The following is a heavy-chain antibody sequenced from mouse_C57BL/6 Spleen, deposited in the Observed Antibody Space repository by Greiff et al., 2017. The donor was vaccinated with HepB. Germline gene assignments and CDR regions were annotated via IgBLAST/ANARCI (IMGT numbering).Heavy chain of an antibody. CDR2: IYPGSGNT. CDR3: ARDSNYVY. CDR1: GYTFTDYY. J-gene: IGHJ3*01. V-gene: IGHV1-76*01. D-gene: IGHD2-5*01. Sequence: VQLQQSGAELVRPGASVKLSCKASGYTFTDYYINWVKQRPGQGLEWIARIYPGSGNTYYNEKFKGKATLTAEKSSSTAYMQLSSLTSEDSAVYFCARDSNYVYWGQGTLVTVSA.